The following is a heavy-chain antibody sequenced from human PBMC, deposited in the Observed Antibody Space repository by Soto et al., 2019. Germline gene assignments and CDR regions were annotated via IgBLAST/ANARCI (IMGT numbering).Heavy chain of an antibody. D-gene: IGHD6-13*01. CDR1: GGTFSSYA. Sequence: GASGKVSCKASGGTFSSYAISWVRQAPGQGLEWMGGIIPIFGTANYAQKFQGRVTITADESTSTAYMELSSLRSEDTAVYYCAREGTPDYSSSWYFGSTRLNWFDPWGQGTLVTVSS. CDR2: IIPIFGTA. J-gene: IGHJ5*02. CDR3: AREGTPDYSSSWYFGSTRLNWFDP. V-gene: IGHV1-69*13.